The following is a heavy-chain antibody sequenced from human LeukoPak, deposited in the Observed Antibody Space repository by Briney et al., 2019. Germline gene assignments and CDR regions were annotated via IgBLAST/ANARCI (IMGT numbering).Heavy chain of an antibody. CDR1: GGSISSYY. CDR2: IYTSGST. Sequence: SETLSLTCTVPGGSISSYYWSWIRQPAGKGLEWIGRIYTSGSTNYNPSLKSRVTMSVDTSKNQFSLRLSSVTAADTAVYYCARKKTPFDAFDIWGQGTMVTVSS. V-gene: IGHV4-4*07. CDR3: ARKKTPFDAFDI. J-gene: IGHJ3*02.